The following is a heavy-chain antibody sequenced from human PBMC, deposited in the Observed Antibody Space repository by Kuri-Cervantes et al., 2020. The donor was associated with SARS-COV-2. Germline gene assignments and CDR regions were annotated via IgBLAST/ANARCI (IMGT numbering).Heavy chain of an antibody. V-gene: IGHV4-34*01. CDR3: ARGLGRYCSGGSCYSLYYYYYMDV. J-gene: IGHJ6*03. CDR1: GFTFSSYS. D-gene: IGHD2-15*01. CDR2: INHSGST. Sequence: ESLKISCAASGFTFSSYSMNWVRQPPGKGLEWIGEINHSGSTNYNPSLKSRVTISVDTSKNQFSLKLSSVTAADTAVYYCARGLGRYCSGGSCYSLYYYYYMDVWGKGTTVTVSS.